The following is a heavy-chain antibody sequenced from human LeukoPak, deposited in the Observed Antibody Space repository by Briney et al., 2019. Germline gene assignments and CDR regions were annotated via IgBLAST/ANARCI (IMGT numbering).Heavy chain of an antibody. D-gene: IGHD1-26*01. J-gene: IGHJ4*02. V-gene: IGHV4-38-2*02. CDR2: IYHSGTT. Sequence: PSETLSLTCAVSGYSISSGFYWGWIRQPPGKGLEWIGSIYHSGTTYYNPSLKSRVTISVDTSKNQFSLKLSSVTAADTAVYYCARDLGAINLYYFDCWGQGTLVTVSS. CDR3: ARDLGAINLYYFDC. CDR1: GYSISSGFY.